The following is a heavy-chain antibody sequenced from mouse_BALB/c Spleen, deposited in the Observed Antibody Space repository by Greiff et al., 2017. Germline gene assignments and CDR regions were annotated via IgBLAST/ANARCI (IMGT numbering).Heavy chain of an antibody. J-gene: IGHJ1*01. CDR2: ISNGGGST. CDR3: ARGLRYWYFDV. Sequence: EVQLVESGGGLVQPGGSLKLSCAASGFTFSSYTMSWVRQTPEKRLEWVAYISNGGGSTYYPDTVKGRFTISRDNAKNTLYLQMSSLKSEDTAMYYCARGLRYWYFDVWGAGTTVTVSS. CDR1: GFTFSSYT. D-gene: IGHD3-1*01. V-gene: IGHV5-12-2*01.